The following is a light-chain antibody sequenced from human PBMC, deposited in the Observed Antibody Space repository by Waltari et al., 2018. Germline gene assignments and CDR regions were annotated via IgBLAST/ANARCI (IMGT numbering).Light chain of an antibody. J-gene: IGKJ1*01. V-gene: IGKV3-15*01. CDR3: QQYNNWPPWT. Sequence: CRASQSVSSNLAWYQQKPGQALRLLIYGASTRATGIPARFSGSGSGTEFTLTISSLQSEDFAVYYCQQYNNWPPWTFGQGTKVEIK. CDR1: QSVSSN. CDR2: GAS.